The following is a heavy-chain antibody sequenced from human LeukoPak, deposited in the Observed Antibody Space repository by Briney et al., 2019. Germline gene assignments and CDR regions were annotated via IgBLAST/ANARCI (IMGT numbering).Heavy chain of an antibody. V-gene: IGHV4-34*01. CDR2: INHSGNA. D-gene: IGHD4-17*01. CDR3: ARGQGTVTTH. CDR1: GGSFSGYY. J-gene: IGHJ4*02. Sequence: SETLSLTCAVSGGSFSGYYWTWIRQPLGKGLELIGEINHSGNANYNPSLKSRVTISLDMSENHFSLKLTSVTAADTAVYYCARGQGTVTTHWGQGTLVTVSS.